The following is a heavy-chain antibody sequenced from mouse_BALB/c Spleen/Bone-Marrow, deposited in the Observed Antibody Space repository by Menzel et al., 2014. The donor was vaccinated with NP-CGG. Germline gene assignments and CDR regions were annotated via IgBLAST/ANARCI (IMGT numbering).Heavy chain of an antibody. Sequence: EVQRVESGGGLVQPGGSLRLSCAPSGFTFXDYYMNWVRQPPGKALEWLGFIENKANGYTTEYSASVKGRFTISRDNSQSILYLQMNTLRAEDSATYYCARDRGGLLFDYWGQGTTLTVSS. CDR3: ARDRGGLLFDY. CDR2: IENKANGYTT. CDR1: GFTFXDYY. D-gene: IGHD2-3*01. V-gene: IGHV7-3*02. J-gene: IGHJ2*01.